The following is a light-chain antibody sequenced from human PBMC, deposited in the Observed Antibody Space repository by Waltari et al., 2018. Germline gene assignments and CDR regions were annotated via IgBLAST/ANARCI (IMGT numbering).Light chain of an antibody. Sequence: DIQMTQSPSTLSASVGDRVIFSCRASQSISKWLAWYQQKPGKAPKLLIYKESTLESGVPSRFIGSGSGTEFTLTISSLQPEDFATYYCQLYNSYSLLSFGGGTKVEIK. CDR1: QSISKW. CDR2: KES. J-gene: IGKJ4*01. CDR3: QLYNSYSLLS. V-gene: IGKV1-5*03.